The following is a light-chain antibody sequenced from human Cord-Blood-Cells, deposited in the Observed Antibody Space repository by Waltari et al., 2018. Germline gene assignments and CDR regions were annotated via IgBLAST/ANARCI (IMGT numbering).Light chain of an antibody. CDR3: QQYGSSPSGT. Sequence: EIVLTQSPGTLSLSPGERATLSCRASQRVRSSYLAWYQQKPGQAPRLLIYGASSRATGIPDRFSGSGSGTDFTLTISRLEPEDFAVYYCQQYGSSPSGTFGQGTKLEIK. V-gene: IGKV3-20*01. CDR1: QRVRSSY. J-gene: IGKJ2*01. CDR2: GAS.